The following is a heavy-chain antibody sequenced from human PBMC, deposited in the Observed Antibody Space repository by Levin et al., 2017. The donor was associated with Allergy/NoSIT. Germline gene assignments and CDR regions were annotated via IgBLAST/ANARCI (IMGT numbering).Heavy chain of an antibody. Sequence: SETLSLTCTVSGVSISSYYWSWIRQPPGKGLEWIGFIDYSGSTNYNSSLESRITMSRDTSKNQFSLRLTSVTAADTAVYYCARDTRELFYWGQGTLVTVSS. V-gene: IGHV4-59*01. CDR2: IDYSGST. D-gene: IGHD2-15*01. CDR1: GVSISSYY. CDR3: ARDTRELFY. J-gene: IGHJ4*02.